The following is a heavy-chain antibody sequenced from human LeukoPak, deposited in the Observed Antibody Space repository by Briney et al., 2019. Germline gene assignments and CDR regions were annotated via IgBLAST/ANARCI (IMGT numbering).Heavy chain of an antibody. D-gene: IGHD4-11*01. J-gene: IGHJ2*01. V-gene: IGHV3-33*01. CDR1: GFTFSSYG. CDR3: ATGATTVTTGPWGWYFDL. Sequence: GGSLRLSCAASGFTFSSYGMHWVRQAPGKGLESVAVIWYDGSNKYYADSVKGRFTISRDNSKNTLYLQMNSLRAEDTAVYYCATGATTVTTGPWGWYFDLWGRGTLVTVSS. CDR2: IWYDGSNK.